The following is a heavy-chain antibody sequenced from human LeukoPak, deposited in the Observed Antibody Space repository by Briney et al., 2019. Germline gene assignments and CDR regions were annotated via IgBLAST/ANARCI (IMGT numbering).Heavy chain of an antibody. D-gene: IGHD5-18*01. J-gene: IGHJ4*02. CDR2: IIPIFGTA. CDR3: SQTYSYGYDY. Sequence: SVKVSCKASGGTFSSYAISWVRQAPGQGLEWMGGIIPIFGTANYAQKFQGRVTITADESTSTAYMELSSLRSEDTAVYYCSQTYSYGYDYWGQGTLVTVSS. V-gene: IGHV1-69*13. CDR1: GGTFSSYA.